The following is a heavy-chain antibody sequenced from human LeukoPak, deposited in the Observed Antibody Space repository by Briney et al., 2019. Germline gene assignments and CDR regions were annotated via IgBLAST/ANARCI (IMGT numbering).Heavy chain of an antibody. V-gene: IGHV3-66*01. CDR1: GFTVSNNY. CDR3: ARDSTVGTFDY. CDR2: IFSGTTT. Sequence: GGSLRLSCAASGFTVSNNYMAWVRQAPGKGPEWVSIIFSGTTTNYTDSVKGRFTISRDNSKNTVYLQMNSLRAEDTAVYYCARDSTVGTFDYWGQGTLVTVSS. J-gene: IGHJ4*02. D-gene: IGHD4-23*01.